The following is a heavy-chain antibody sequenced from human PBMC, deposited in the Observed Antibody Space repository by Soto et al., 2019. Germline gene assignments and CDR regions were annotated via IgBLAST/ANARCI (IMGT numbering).Heavy chain of an antibody. D-gene: IGHD4-17*01. Sequence: QLQLQESGSRLVKSSETLSLTCGVSGDTIRTGGYSWAWIRQPPGKALEWFGHTYHIGNPYYNPSLKSPVIISVDRSKNQFSLKVSSVTAADTAVYYCARETYCDYVGYFDPWGQGTLVTVSS. CDR2: TYHIGNP. V-gene: IGHV4-30-2*01. CDR1: GDTIRTGGYS. CDR3: ARETYCDYVGYFDP. J-gene: IGHJ5*02.